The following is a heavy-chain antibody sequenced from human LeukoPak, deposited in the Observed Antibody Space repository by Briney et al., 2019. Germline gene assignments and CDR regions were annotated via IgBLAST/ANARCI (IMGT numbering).Heavy chain of an antibody. J-gene: IGHJ4*02. CDR3: AKDDRGSYSSQGY. V-gene: IGHV3-30*18. CDR2: ISYDGSNK. Sequence: GGSLRLSCAASGFTFSSYGMHWVRQAPGKGLEWVAVISYDGSNKYYADSVKGRFTISRDNSKNTLYLQMNSLRAEDTAVYYCAKDDRGSYSSQGYWGQGTLVTVSS. CDR1: GFTFSSYG. D-gene: IGHD1-26*01.